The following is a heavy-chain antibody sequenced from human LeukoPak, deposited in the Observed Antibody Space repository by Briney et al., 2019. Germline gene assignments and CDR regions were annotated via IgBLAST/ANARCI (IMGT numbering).Heavy chain of an antibody. CDR2: ITAYNGNT. V-gene: IGHV1-18*01. CDR3: ARDVSSNGNDL. CDR1: GYTFRDYG. J-gene: IGHJ3*01. D-gene: IGHD2-8*01. Sequence: ASVKVSCKASGYTFRDYGISWVRQAPGQGLEWMGWITAYNGNTICAQKFQGRVTMTTDTTTSTGYMEVRSRRSDDTAVYYCARDVSSNGNDLWGQGTTVTVSA.